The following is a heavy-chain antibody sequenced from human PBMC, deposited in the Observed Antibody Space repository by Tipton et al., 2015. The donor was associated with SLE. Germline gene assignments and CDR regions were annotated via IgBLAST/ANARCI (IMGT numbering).Heavy chain of an antibody. CDR2: IDQDGGEK. J-gene: IGHJ4*02. D-gene: IGHD3/OR15-3a*01. Sequence: SLRLSCIVSAFSFSTDYMNWVRQAPGKGLEWVANIDQDGGEKNYVDSVKGRFTISRDNAKKSLYLQINSLRVEDTAVYYCAGGAGWTIDYWGQGTLVTVSS. CDR3: AGGAGWTIDY. CDR1: AFSFSTDY. V-gene: IGHV3-7*03.